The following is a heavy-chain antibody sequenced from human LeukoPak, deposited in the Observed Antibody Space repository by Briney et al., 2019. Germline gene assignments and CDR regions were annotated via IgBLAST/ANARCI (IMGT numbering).Heavy chain of an antibody. D-gene: IGHD2-2*03. CDR1: GGSFSGYY. CDR2: INHSGST. V-gene: IGHV4-34*01. J-gene: IGHJ6*02. CDR3: ARGPIGYCSSTSCYRSYYYYGMDV. Sequence: SETLSLTCAVYGGSFSGYYWGWIRQPPGKGLEWIGEINHSGSTNYNPSLKSRVTISVDTSKNQFSLKLSSVTAADTAVYYCARGPIGYCSSTSCYRSYYYYGMDVWGQGTTVTVSS.